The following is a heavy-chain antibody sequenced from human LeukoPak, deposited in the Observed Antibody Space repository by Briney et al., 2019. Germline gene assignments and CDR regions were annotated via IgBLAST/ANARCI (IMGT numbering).Heavy chain of an antibody. CDR2: INHSGST. Sequence: SETLSLTCAVYGGSFSGYYWSWIRQPPGKGLEWIGEINHSGSTNYNPSLKSRVTISVDTSKNQFSLKLSSVAAADTAVYFCARGPPTDYYDSSGFYYVFDYWGQGTLVTVSS. J-gene: IGHJ4*02. CDR1: GGSFSGYY. D-gene: IGHD3-22*01. CDR3: ARGPPTDYYDSSGFYYVFDY. V-gene: IGHV4-34*01.